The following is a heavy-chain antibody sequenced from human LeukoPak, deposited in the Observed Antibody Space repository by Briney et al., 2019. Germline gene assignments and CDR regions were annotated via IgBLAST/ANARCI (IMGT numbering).Heavy chain of an antibody. J-gene: IGHJ3*02. D-gene: IGHD1-14*01. CDR3: TRVRFARPHPDEAFDI. CDR1: GFTFGDYD. CDR2: IRSKAYDGTP. Sequence: PGGPLRLSCTASGFTFGDYDMSWVRQAPGKGLEWVSFIRSKAYDGTPEYAASVKGRFTISIDDSKIIAYLQMNSLKTEYTAVYSCTRVRFARPHPDEAFDIGSRGTMVTVPS. V-gene: IGHV3-49*04.